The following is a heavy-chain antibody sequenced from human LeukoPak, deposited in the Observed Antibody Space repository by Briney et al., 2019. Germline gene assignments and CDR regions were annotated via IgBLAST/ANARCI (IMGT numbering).Heavy chain of an antibody. V-gene: IGHV4-39*07. CDR2: IYHSGST. CDR1: GGSIRSSYYY. J-gene: IGHJ4*02. CDR3: ASRTYSSSWYDD. D-gene: IGHD6-13*01. Sequence: SSETLSLTCTVSGGSIRSSYYYWGWVRQPPGKGLEWIGEIYHSGSTNYNPSLKSRVTISVDKSKNQFSLKLSSVTAADTAVYYCASRTYSSSWYDDWGQGTLVTVSS.